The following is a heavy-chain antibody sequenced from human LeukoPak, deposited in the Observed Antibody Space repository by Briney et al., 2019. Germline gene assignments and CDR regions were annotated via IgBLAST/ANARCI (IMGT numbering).Heavy chain of an antibody. D-gene: IGHD4-23*01. Sequence: PSETLSLTCTVSGGSISSGDYYWSWIRQRPGKGLEWIGYIYYSGSTYYNPSLKSRVTISVDTSKNQFPLKLSSVTAADTAVYYCARDGVGGLYYFDYWGQGTLVTVSS. CDR1: GGSISSGDYY. CDR2: IYYSGST. CDR3: ARDGVGGLYYFDY. V-gene: IGHV4-30-4*01. J-gene: IGHJ4*02.